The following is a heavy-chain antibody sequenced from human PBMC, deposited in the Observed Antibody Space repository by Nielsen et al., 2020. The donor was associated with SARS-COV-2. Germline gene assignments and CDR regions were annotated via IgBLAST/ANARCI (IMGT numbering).Heavy chain of an antibody. CDR1: GFTFSSYS. V-gene: IGHV3-21*01. CDR3: AREFALRDTAYFDY. Sequence: GESLKISCAASGFTFSSYSMNWVRQAPGKGLEWVSSISSSSSYIYYADSVKGRSTISRDNAKNSLYLQMNSLRAEDTAVYYCAREFALRDTAYFDYWGQGTLVTVSS. D-gene: IGHD5-18*01. J-gene: IGHJ4*02. CDR2: ISSSSSYI.